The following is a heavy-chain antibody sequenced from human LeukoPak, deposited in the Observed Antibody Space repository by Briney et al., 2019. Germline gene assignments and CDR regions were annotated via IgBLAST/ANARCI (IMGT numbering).Heavy chain of an antibody. D-gene: IGHD2/OR15-2a*01. CDR3: AKYINAVDF. CDR2: ISRSSSTI. V-gene: IGHV3-48*01. CDR1: GFTFSSYW. J-gene: IGHJ4*02. Sequence: GGSLRLSCAASGFTFSSYWMSWVRQAPGKGLEWVSYISRSSSTIYYADSVKGRFTISRDNAKNSLYLQMNSLRAEDTAVYYCAKYINAVDFWGQGTLVTVSS.